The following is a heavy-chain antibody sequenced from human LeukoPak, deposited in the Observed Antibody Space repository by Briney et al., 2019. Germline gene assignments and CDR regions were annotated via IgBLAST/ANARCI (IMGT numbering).Heavy chain of an antibody. CDR3: ARGVWGSYRYTGSFDY. J-gene: IGHJ4*02. CDR2: IYYSGST. Sequence: SETLSLTCTVSGGSIGSSSYYWGWIRQPPGQGLEWIGSIYYSGSTYYNPSLKSRVTISVDTSKNQFSLKLSSVTAADTAVYYCARGVWGSYRYTGSFDYWGQGTLVIVSS. CDR1: GGSIGSSSYY. D-gene: IGHD3-16*02. V-gene: IGHV4-39*01.